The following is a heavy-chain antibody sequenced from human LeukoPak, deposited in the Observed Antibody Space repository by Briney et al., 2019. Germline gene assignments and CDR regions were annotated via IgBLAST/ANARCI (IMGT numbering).Heavy chain of an antibody. D-gene: IGHD3-10*01. CDR2: IRSDGSNK. Sequence: GGSLRLSCAASGFTFGSYGMHWVRQAPGKGLEWVTFIRSDGSNKYYADSVKGRFTISRDNSKNTLYLQMNSLRTEDTARYYCAKDHSDALRRFGELIRRTRDGYFHYWGQGTLVVVSS. J-gene: IGHJ4*02. V-gene: IGHV3-30*02. CDR3: AKDHSDALRRFGELIRRTRDGYFHY. CDR1: GFTFGSYG.